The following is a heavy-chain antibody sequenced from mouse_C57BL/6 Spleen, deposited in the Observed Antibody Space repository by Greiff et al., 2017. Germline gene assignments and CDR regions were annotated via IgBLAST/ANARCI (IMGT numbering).Heavy chain of an antibody. CDR2: IYPGNSDT. V-gene: IGHV1-5*01. D-gene: IGHD2-2*01. CDR1: GYTFTSYW. Sequence: EVQLQQSGTVLARPGASVKMSCKTSGYTFTSYWMHWVKQRPGQGLEWIGAIYPGNSDTSYNQKFKGKAKLTAVTSASTAYMELSSLTNEDPAVYYCTIGYDDGGFAYWGQGTLVTVSA. CDR3: TIGYDDGGFAY. J-gene: IGHJ3*01.